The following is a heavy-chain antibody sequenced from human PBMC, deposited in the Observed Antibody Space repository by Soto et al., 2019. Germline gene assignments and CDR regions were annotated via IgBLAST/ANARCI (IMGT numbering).Heavy chain of an antibody. D-gene: IGHD2-2*01. J-gene: IGHJ6*02. Sequence: QVQLVQSGAEVKKPGSSVKVSCKASGGTFSSYAISWVRQAPGQGLEWMGGIIPIFGTANYAQKFQGRVTIPGDESTSTAYMELSSLRSEDTAVYYCARDSLYCISTSCTGYYGMDVWGQGTTVTVSS. CDR1: GGTFSSYA. CDR2: IIPIFGTA. V-gene: IGHV1-69*12. CDR3: ARDSLYCISTSCTGYYGMDV.